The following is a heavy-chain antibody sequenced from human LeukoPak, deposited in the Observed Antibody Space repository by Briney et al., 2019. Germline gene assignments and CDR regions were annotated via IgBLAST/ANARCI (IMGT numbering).Heavy chain of an antibody. J-gene: IGHJ4*02. CDR2: ISGSGGST. V-gene: IGHV3-23*01. Sequence: QSGGSLRLSCAASGFTFSSYAMSWVRQAPGKGLEWVSAISGSGGSTYYADSVKGRFTISRDNSKNTLYLQMNSLRAEDTAVYYCAKTTVGYSSGRYPGWPADCWGQGTLVTVSS. CDR1: GFTFSSYA. CDR3: AKTTVGYSSGRYPGWPADC. D-gene: IGHD6-19*01.